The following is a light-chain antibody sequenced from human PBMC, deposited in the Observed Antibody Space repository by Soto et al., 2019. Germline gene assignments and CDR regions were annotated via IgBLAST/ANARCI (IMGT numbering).Light chain of an antibody. J-gene: IGLJ3*02. CDR2: SDN. CDR1: SSDIGSNT. V-gene: IGLV1-44*01. CDR3: ASWDDSLNGWV. Sequence: QSVLTQPPSESGTPGQRVAISCSGSSSDIGSNTLNWYQHLPGTAPQLLMYSDNQRPSGVPDRFSGSKSGTSASLAISGLQSEDEGDYYCASWDDSLNGWVFGGGTKLTVL.